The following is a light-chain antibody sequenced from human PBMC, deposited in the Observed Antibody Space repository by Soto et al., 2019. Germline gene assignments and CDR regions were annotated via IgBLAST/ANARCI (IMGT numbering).Light chain of an antibody. J-gene: IGKJ2*01. CDR2: AAS. V-gene: IGKV1-39*01. CDR1: QSINTF. Sequence: DIQMTQSPSSLSASVGDRITITCRASQSINTFLNWYQQKPGKAPILLIYAASSLQSGVPSRFSGSGSGADFTLTISSLQPEDFATYYCQQGYSTPYSFGQGTKLEIK. CDR3: QQGYSTPYS.